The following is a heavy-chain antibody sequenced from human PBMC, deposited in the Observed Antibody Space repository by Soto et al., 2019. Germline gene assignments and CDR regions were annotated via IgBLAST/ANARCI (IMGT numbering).Heavy chain of an antibody. Sequence: QVQLVQSGAEVKKPGASVKVSCKASGYTFTGYYMHWVRQAPGQGLEWMGWINPNSGGTNYAQKFQGWVTMTRDTSISSAYLELSGLRSDDRAVYDCASSPRRVKGEAYGDSYGDFELWGRGTLVTVSS. D-gene: IGHD4-17*01. J-gene: IGHJ2*01. CDR1: GYTFTGYY. V-gene: IGHV1-2*04. CDR2: INPNSGGT. CDR3: ASSPRRVKGEAYGDSYGDFEL.